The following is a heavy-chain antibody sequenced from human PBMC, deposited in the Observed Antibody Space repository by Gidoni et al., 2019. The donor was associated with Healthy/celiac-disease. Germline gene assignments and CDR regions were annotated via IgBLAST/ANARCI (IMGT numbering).Heavy chain of an antibody. CDR2: ISSSSTFT. CDR1: GFTFSDYY. V-gene: IGHV3-11*05. J-gene: IGHJ3*02. D-gene: IGHD1-26*01. Sequence: GGGLVKPGGSLRLSCTASGFTFSDYYMSWIRQAPGKGLEWVSYISSSSTFTNHADSVKGRFTISRDNAKNSLYLQMNSLRAEDTAVYFCTRGRTGSSRTDAFDIWGQGTMVTVSS. CDR3: TRGRTGSSRTDAFDI.